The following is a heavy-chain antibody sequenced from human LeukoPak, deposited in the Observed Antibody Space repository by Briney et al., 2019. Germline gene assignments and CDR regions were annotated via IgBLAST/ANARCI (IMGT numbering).Heavy chain of an antibody. CDR3: AKGLAVAGTRTPFDY. J-gene: IGHJ4*02. CDR2: ISYDGSNK. Sequence: GGSLRLSCAASGFTFSSYGMHWVRQAPGKGLEWVAVISYDGSNKYYADSVKGRFTISRDNSKNTLYLQMNSLRAEDTAVYYCAKGLAVAGTRTPFDYWGQGTLVTVSS. V-gene: IGHV3-30*18. D-gene: IGHD6-19*01. CDR1: GFTFSSYG.